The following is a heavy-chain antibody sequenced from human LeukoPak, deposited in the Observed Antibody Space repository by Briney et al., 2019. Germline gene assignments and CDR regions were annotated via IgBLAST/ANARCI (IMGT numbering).Heavy chain of an antibody. CDR1: GYTFTSYG. V-gene: IGHV1-18*01. J-gene: IGHJ4*02. CDR3: ARGYPSGYYLFYFDY. CDR2: ISGYNGKT. Sequence: ASVKVSCKASGYTFTSYGISWVRQAPGQGLEWMGWISGYNGKTNYAQKLQGRVTMTTDTSTSTAYMELRSLRSDDTAVYYCARGYPSGYYLFYFDYWGQGTLVTVSS. D-gene: IGHD3-22*01.